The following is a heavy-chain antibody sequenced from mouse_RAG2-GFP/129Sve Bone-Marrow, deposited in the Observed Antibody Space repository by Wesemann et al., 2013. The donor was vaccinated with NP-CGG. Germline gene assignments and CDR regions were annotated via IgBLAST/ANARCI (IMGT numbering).Heavy chain of an antibody. Sequence: EYGGGLVKPGGSLKLSCAASGFTFSSYAMSWVRQTPEKRLEWVATISSGGSYTYYPDTVTGRFTISRDNAKNTLYLEMSSLRSEDTAMYYCARGGTAMDYWGQGTSVTVSS. J-gene: IGHJ4*01. CDR3: ARGGTAMDY. D-gene: IGHD3-3*01. CDR2: ISSGGSYT. V-gene: IGHV5-9-4*01. CDR1: GFTFSSYA.